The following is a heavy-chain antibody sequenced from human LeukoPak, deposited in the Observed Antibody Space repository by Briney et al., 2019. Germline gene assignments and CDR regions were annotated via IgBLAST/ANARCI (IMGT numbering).Heavy chain of an antibody. CDR3: GSAELMTTKGHEY. CDR2: IKQEGSEK. D-gene: IGHD4-11*01. J-gene: IGHJ4*02. Sequence: PGGSLRLSCAASGFTFSSYWMSWVRQAPGKGLEGVANIKQEGSEKYYADSVKGRFTISTDNAKNSLYLQMNSVRAGDTAGYYCGSAELMTTKGHEYWGRGTRVTVSA. CDR1: GFTFSSYW. V-gene: IGHV3-7*01.